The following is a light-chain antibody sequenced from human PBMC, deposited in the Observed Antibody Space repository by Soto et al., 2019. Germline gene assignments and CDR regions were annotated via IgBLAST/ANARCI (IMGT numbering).Light chain of an antibody. CDR2: NHN. CDR1: SSNIGSNT. CDR3: VTWDDSLNGVV. Sequence: QSVLTQPPSASGAPGQRVTISCSGSSSNIGSNTVSWYQQLPGMAPKLLIYNHNQRPSDVPDRFSASKAGTSASLAITGLQSEDEADFYCVTWDDSLNGVVFGGGTKLT. J-gene: IGLJ2*01. V-gene: IGLV1-44*01.